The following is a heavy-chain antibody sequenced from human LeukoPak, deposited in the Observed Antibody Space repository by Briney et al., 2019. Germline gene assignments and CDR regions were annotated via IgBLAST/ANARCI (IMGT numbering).Heavy chain of an antibody. Sequence: GGSLRLSCAASRFTFSTYAISWVRQAPGKGLDWVSTISSTDIATYYADSVKGRFTISRDNSKNTLYLQMNSLRAEDTAVYYCARDFPVVYWGQGTLVTVSS. CDR1: RFTFSTYA. CDR3: ARDFPVVY. V-gene: IGHV3-23*01. CDR2: ISSTDIAT. D-gene: IGHD2-15*01. J-gene: IGHJ4*02.